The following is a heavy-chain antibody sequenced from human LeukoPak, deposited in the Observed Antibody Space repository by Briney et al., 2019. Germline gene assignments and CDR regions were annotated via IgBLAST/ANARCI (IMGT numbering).Heavy chain of an antibody. J-gene: IGHJ4*02. CDR1: GFTFSSYA. Sequence: GGSLRLYCAASGFTFSSYAMSWVRQAPGKGLEWVSAISGSGGSTYYADSVKGRFTISRDNSKNTLYLQMNSLRAEDTAVYYCAKARVPRTVWDYWGQGTLVTVSS. CDR2: ISGSGGST. CDR3: AKARVPRTVWDY. V-gene: IGHV3-23*01. D-gene: IGHD1-1*01.